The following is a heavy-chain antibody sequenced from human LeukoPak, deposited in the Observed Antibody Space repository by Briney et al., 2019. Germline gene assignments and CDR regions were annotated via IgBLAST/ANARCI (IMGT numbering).Heavy chain of an antibody. Sequence: SETLSLTCTVSGGSISTYFWSWIRQPPGKGLEWIGYIYYSGSTNYSPSLESRLTISVDTSKKQFSLKLSSVTAADTAVYYCARIQNGYFDYWGQGTLVTVSS. CDR3: ARIQNGYFDY. CDR2: IYYSGST. D-gene: IGHD1-1*01. V-gene: IGHV4-59*01. CDR1: GGSISTYF. J-gene: IGHJ4*02.